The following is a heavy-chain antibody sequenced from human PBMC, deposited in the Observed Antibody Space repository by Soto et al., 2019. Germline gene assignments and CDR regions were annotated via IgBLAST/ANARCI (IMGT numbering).Heavy chain of an antibody. D-gene: IGHD6-19*01. CDR2: ILYSGDT. CDR3: ARLSKYTRVWSTFDY. CDR1: GGSINNYN. Sequence: QVQLQESGPGLVKPSETLSLTCTVSGGSINNYNWIWIRQPPGKGLEWIGNILYSGDTNYSPSLKSRVIISVDTSKNQFSLKLSSVTAADTAVYYCARLSKYTRVWSTFDYWGRGPLVTVSS. J-gene: IGHJ4*02. V-gene: IGHV4-59*01.